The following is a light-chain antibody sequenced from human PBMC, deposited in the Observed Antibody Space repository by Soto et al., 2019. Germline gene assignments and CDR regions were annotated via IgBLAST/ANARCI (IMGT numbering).Light chain of an antibody. Sequence: EIVLTQSPATLSLSPGERATLSCSASQSVSSYLAWYQQKPGQAPRLLIYDASNRATGIPARFSGSGSGTVFTLTISTLEPEDFVVYYCQQPSNWPFTFGTETKVHIK. J-gene: IGKJ3*01. CDR2: DAS. CDR1: QSVSSY. CDR3: QQPSNWPFT. V-gene: IGKV3-11*01.